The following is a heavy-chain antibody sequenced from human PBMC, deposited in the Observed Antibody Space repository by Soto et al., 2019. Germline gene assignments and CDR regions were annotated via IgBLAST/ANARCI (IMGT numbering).Heavy chain of an antibody. CDR2: IYYSGSI. V-gene: IGHV4-30-4*08. CDR1: GGSISSADNY. CDR3: ARDDCKGSRCSYYYGLDV. J-gene: IGHJ6*02. D-gene: IGHD3-22*01. Sequence: SETRSLTCSVSGGSISSADNYWSWIRQAPGKVLEWIGYIYYSGSIFYNPSLESRVTISVDTSKNQFSLKLRSVTAADTAVYYCARDDCKGSRCSYYYGLDVWGQGTTVTVSS.